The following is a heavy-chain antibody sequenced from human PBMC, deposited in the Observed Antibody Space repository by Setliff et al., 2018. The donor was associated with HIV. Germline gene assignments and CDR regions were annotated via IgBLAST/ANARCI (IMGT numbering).Heavy chain of an antibody. CDR1: GFKFRDYT. CDR2: ISSSSSTI. J-gene: IGHJ4*02. CDR3: ARDRGYDLDYFDY. D-gene: IGHD5-12*01. Sequence: PGGSLRLSCAASGFKFRDYTLSWLRQFPGKGLEWVSYISSSSSTIYYADSVKGRFTISRDNARKSVYLQIDSLRAEDTAVYYCARDRGYDLDYFDYWGQGTLVTVSS. V-gene: IGHV3-48*04.